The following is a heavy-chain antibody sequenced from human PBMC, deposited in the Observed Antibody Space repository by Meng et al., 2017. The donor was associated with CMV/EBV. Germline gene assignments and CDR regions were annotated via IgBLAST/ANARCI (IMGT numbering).Heavy chain of an antibody. CDR3: ARVMGPNRTPYYFDY. D-gene: IGHD1-14*01. V-gene: IGHV4-30-4*08. CDR2: IYYSGST. CDR1: GGSISSGDYY. J-gene: IGHJ4*02. Sequence: QVQVQESGPGRVKPSQTLSLTCTVSGGSISSGDYYWSWIRQPPGKGLEWIGYIYYSGSTYYNPSLKSRVTISVDTSKNQFSLKLSSVTAADTAVYYCARVMGPNRTPYYFDYWGQGTLVTVS.